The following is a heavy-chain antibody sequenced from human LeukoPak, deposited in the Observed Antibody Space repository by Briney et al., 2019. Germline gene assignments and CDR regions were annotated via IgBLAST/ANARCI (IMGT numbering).Heavy chain of an antibody. V-gene: IGHV1-2*04. CDR3: ARDRVAGWTAMVGYYYYGMDV. D-gene: IGHD5-18*01. CDR1: GYTFTGYY. CDR2: INPNSGGT. Sequence: ASVKVSCKASGYTFTGYYMHWVRQAPGQGLEWMGWINPNSGGTNYAQKFQGWVTMTRDTSISTAYMELSRLRSDDTAVYYCARDRVAGWTAMVGYYYYGMDVWGQGTTVTVSS. J-gene: IGHJ6*02.